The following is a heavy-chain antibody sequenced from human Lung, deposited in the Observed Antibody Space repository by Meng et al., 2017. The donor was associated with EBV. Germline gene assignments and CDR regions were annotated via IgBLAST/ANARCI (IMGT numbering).Heavy chain of an antibody. J-gene: IGHJ5*02. V-gene: IGHV3-74*01. CDR2: IHRGGYRT. CDR3: SRGSIAVAGTEWVDP. CDR1: GFTFSGYC. D-gene: IGHD6-19*01. Sequence: AQPVEPGAGLVQLGGSVSTSCAASGFTFSGYCMHLVRPGPGKRLVLSAPIHRGGYRTNYADSVKGRFTISRRNAKGTLYLEMNRPRVEATAVYDWSRGSIAVAGTEWVDPWGQGTLVTVSS.